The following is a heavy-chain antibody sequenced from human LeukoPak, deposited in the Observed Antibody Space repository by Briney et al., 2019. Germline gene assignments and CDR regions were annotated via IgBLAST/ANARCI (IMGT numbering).Heavy chain of an antibody. CDR1: GYTFTGYY. Sequence: ASVKVSCKASGYTFTGYYMHWVRQAPGQGLEWMGWINPNSGGTNYAQKFQGRVTMTRDTSISTAYMELSRLRSDDTAVYYCARDLYVWGSYRSTVFDYWGQGTLVTVSS. CDR3: ARDLYVWGSYRSTVFDY. V-gene: IGHV1-2*02. CDR2: INPNSGGT. J-gene: IGHJ4*02. D-gene: IGHD3-16*02.